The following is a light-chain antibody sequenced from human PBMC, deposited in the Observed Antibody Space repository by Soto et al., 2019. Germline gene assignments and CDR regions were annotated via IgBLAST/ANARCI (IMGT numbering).Light chain of an antibody. CDR1: QSVSSSY. J-gene: IGKJ1*01. Sequence: EIVLTQSPGTLSLSPGEGATLSCRASQSVSSSYIAWYQQRPGQTPSLLIYGASTRATGIPDRFSGSGSGTHFTLTISRLEPGDFAVYYCQQYGSSTETFGQGTKV. CDR3: QQYGSSTET. CDR2: GAS. V-gene: IGKV3-20*01.